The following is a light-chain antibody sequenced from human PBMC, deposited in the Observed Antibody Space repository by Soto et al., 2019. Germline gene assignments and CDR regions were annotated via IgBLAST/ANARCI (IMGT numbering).Light chain of an antibody. CDR3: QQTYSTFNS. CDR1: RSIRTY. V-gene: IGKV1-39*01. J-gene: IGKJ2*03. Sequence: DIQVTQSPSSLSASVGDRVTITCRASRSIRTYLNWYQQRPGKPPKLLIQTASTLQGGVPSRFSGSGSGTDFTLTISSLQPEDFAAYYCQQTYSTFNSLGQWTKLEIK. CDR2: TAS.